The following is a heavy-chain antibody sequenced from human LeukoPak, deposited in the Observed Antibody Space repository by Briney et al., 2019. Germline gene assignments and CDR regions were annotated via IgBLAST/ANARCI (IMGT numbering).Heavy chain of an antibody. J-gene: IGHJ4*02. Sequence: GGSLRLSCAASEFTFSSYSMNWVRQAPGKGLVWVSRTNEDGSITNYADSVKGRFTISRDNAKDTLYLQMNGLRAEDTAVYHCIRDLGGRSGYWGQGTLVTVSS. V-gene: IGHV3-74*01. D-gene: IGHD1-26*01. CDR1: EFTFSSYS. CDR3: IRDLGGRSGY. CDR2: TNEDGSIT.